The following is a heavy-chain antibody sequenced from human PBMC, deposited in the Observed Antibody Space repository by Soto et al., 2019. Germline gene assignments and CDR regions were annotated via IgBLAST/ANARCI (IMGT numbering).Heavy chain of an antibody. D-gene: IGHD3-9*01. CDR1: GYTFTSYA. CDR3: ARGSVLRYFDWSTFGDY. V-gene: IGHV1-3*01. Sequence: QVQLVQSGAEVKKPGASVKVSCKASGYTFTSYAMHWVRQAPGQRLEWMGWINAGNGNTKYSQKFQGRVTITRDTSARTANMEVVRLKSEDTAVYYWARGSVLRYFDWSTFGDYWGQGTLVTVSS. CDR2: INAGNGNT. J-gene: IGHJ4*02.